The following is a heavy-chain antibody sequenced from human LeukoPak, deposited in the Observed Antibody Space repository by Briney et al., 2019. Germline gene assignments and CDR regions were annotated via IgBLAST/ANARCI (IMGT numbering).Heavy chain of an antibody. J-gene: IGHJ6*03. CDR1: GGSFSGYY. CDR2: IDHSGST. D-gene: IGHD3-16*01. V-gene: IGHV4-34*01. Sequence: SETLSLTCAVYGGSFSGYYWTWIRQPPGKGLEWIGEIDHSGSTNYNPSLKSRVTISVDTSKNQFSLKLRSVTAADTAVYYCARETSQKGAHYMDVWGKGTTVTISS. CDR3: ARETSQKGAHYMDV.